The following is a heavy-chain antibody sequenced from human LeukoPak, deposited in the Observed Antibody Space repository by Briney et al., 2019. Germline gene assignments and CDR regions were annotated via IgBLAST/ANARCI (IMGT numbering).Heavy chain of an antibody. Sequence: GGSLRLSCAASGFTFSSYDMHWVRQATGKGLEWVSAIGTAGDTYYPGSVKGRFTISRENAKNSLYLQMNSLRAGDTAVYYCAKAMTTVIQSDAFDIWGQGTMVTVSS. V-gene: IGHV3-13*01. CDR2: IGTAGDT. CDR1: GFTFSSYD. D-gene: IGHD4-17*01. CDR3: AKAMTTVIQSDAFDI. J-gene: IGHJ3*02.